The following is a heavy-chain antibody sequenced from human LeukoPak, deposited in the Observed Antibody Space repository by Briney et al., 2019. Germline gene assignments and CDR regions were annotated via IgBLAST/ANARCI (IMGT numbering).Heavy chain of an antibody. CDR1: GYTFTSYY. CDR2: INPSGGSS. J-gene: IGHJ6*02. D-gene: IGHD6-6*01. V-gene: IGHV1-46*01. Sequence: ASVKVSCKASGYTFTSYYMHWVRQAPGQGLEWMGIINPSGGSSSYAQKFQGRVTMTRDTSTSTVYMELCSLRSEDTAVYYCARDISIAARAKYYYYGMDVWGQGTTVTVSS. CDR3: ARDISIAARAKYYYYGMDV.